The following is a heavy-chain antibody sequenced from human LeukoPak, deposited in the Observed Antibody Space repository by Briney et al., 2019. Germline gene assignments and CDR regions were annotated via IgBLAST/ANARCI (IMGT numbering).Heavy chain of an antibody. CDR3: ARDRVFGHDWYFDL. J-gene: IGHJ2*01. Sequence: SAPLSSCCAASDTSFTYSYWCGRRAPRERGQGWSGIIYNSGSTDYAHSLKSRVTISVDNSRNPFYLKLSTLTAEDTAVYYCARDRVFGHDWYFDLWGRGTLVTVSS. D-gene: IGHD3/OR15-3a*01. CDR2: IYNSGST. V-gene: IGHV4-59*01. CDR1: DTSFTYSY.